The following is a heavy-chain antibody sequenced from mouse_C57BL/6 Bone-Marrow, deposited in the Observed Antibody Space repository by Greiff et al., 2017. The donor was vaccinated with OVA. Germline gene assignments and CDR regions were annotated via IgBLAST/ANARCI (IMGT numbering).Heavy chain of an antibody. Sequence: EVKLMESGAELVRPGASVTLSCTASGFNITDDYMHWVKQRLDKGLEWIGWIDTENGDTEYDSKFQCKAPITADTSSNSSYLQLSILTSEDTAVYYCTTAVCAYWGQGTLVTVSA. V-gene: IGHV14-4*01. CDR3: TTAVCAY. CDR1: GFNITDDY. CDR2: IDTENGDT. J-gene: IGHJ3*01.